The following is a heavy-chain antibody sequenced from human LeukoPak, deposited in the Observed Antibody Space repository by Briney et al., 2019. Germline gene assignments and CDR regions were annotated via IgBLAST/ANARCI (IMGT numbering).Heavy chain of an antibody. V-gene: IGHV3-20*04. D-gene: IGHD5/OR15-5a*01. CDR1: GFTFDDYG. CDR3: ARVRGGYSVYDFGAFDI. J-gene: IGHJ3*02. Sequence: PGGSLRLSCAASGFTFDDYGMNWVRRAPGKGLEWVSGINWNGDRTGYADSVKGRFTISRDNAKNSLYLQMNSLRAEDTALFYCARVRGGYSVYDFGAFDIWGQGTMVTVSS. CDR2: INWNGDRT.